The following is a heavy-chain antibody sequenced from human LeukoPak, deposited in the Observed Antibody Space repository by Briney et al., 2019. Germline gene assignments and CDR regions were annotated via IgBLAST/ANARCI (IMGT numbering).Heavy chain of an antibody. D-gene: IGHD6-13*01. CDR3: ARQTSSWYVHYYYYMEV. CDR1: GYSFTSYW. Sequence: GESLKISCKGSGYSFTSYWIGWVRQMPGKGLEWMGIIYPGDSDTRYSPSFQGQVTISADKSISTAYLQWSSLKASDTAMYYCARQTSSWYVHYYYYMEVWGKGTTVTVSS. V-gene: IGHV5-51*01. J-gene: IGHJ6*03. CDR2: IYPGDSDT.